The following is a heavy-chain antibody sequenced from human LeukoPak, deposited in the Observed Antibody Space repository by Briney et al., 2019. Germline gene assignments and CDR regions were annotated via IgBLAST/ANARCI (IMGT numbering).Heavy chain of an antibody. CDR3: ARSSTVTTEHLRYYYYYGMDV. J-gene: IGHJ6*02. V-gene: IGHV1-8*01. CDR2: MNPNSGNT. D-gene: IGHD4-11*01. CDR1: GYTFTSYD. Sequence: GASVKVSCKASGYTFTSYDINWVRQAPGQGLEWMGWMNPNSGNTGYAQKFQGRVTMTRNTSISTAYMELSSLRSEDTAVYYCARSSTVTTEHLRYYYYYGMDVWGQGTTVTVSS.